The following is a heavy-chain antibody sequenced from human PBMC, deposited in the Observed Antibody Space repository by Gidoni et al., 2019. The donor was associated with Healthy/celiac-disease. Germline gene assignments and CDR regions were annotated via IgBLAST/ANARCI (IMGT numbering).Heavy chain of an antibody. Sequence: EVQLLESGGGLVQPGGSLRLSCSASGFPFSSYAMSWVRQAPGNGLEWVSAISGSGGSTYYADSVKGRFTISRDNSKNTLYLQMNSLRAEDTAVYYCAKLLWFRELLIDYWGQGTLVTVSS. V-gene: IGHV3-23*01. J-gene: IGHJ4*02. D-gene: IGHD3-10*01. CDR3: AKLLWFRELLIDY. CDR2: ISGSGGST. CDR1: GFPFSSYA.